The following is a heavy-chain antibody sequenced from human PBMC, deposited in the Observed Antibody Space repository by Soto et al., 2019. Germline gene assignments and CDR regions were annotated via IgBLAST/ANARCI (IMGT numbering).Heavy chain of an antibody. V-gene: IGHV3-23*01. CDR1: GFTFSSSA. J-gene: IGHJ4*02. CDR2: ISGSGDGT. Sequence: LRLSCAASGFTFSSSALSWVRQAPGKGLEWVSAISGSGDGTDYADSVKGRFTISRDNSKNTLYLQMNSLRAEDTAVYYCAGPGYSSQDYWGQGALVTVSS. D-gene: IGHD5-18*01. CDR3: AGPGYSSQDY.